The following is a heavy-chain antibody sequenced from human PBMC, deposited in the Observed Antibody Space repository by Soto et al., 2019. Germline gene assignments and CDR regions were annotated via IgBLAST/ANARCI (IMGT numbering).Heavy chain of an antibody. Sequence: EVQLLESGGGLVQPGGSLTLSCPASGFTFSNFAMQWVRQAPGKGLEWVSVIGNGGDDIHYADSVEGRFPVSRDNSRNTVSLQINSLTDAETATYYCATDGQHLIDSGGQGTLVTVSA. CDR3: ATDGQHLIDS. V-gene: IGHV3-23*01. J-gene: IGHJ4*02. CDR2: IGNGGDDI. CDR1: GFTFSNFA.